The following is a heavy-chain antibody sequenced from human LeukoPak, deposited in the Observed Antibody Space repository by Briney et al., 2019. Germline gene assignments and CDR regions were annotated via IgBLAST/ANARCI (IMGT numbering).Heavy chain of an antibody. CDR3: ALHKFGEPRFDY. CDR1: GFTFSSYA. CDR2: ISGSGGST. J-gene: IGHJ4*02. V-gene: IGHV3-23*01. D-gene: IGHD3-10*01. Sequence: GGSLRLSCAASGFTFSSYAMSWVRQAPGKGLEWVSAISGSGGSTYYADSVKGRLTISRDNSKNTLYLQMNSLRAEDTAVYYCALHKFGEPRFDYWGQGTLDTVSS.